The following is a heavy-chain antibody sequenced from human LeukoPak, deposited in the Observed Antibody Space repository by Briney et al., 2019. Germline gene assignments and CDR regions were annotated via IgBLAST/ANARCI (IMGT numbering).Heavy chain of an antibody. CDR3: ARDSAAAGTDY. J-gene: IGHJ4*02. V-gene: IGHV3-11*01. Sequence: PSETLSLTCAVYGGSFSGYYWSWIRQAPGKGLEWVSYISSSGSTIYYADSVKGRFTISRDNAKNSLYLQMNSLRAEDTAVYYCARDSAAAGTDYWGQGTLVTVSS. CDR2: ISSSGSTI. D-gene: IGHD6-13*01. CDR1: GGSFSGYY.